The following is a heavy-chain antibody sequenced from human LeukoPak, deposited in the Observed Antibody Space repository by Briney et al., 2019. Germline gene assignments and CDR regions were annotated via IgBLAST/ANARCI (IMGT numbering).Heavy chain of an antibody. V-gene: IGHV3-66*02. J-gene: IGHJ3*02. CDR1: GFSVSSNF. CDR3: ARYYDSSGYTQGAFDI. Sequence: GGSLRLSCVASGFSVSSNFMSWVRQAPGKGLEWVSRFYRGGSTYYGDSVKGRFTTSRDHSMNTVFLQMNGLRAEDTAVYYCARYYDSSGYTQGAFDIWGQGTMVTVS. CDR2: FYRGGST. D-gene: IGHD3-22*01.